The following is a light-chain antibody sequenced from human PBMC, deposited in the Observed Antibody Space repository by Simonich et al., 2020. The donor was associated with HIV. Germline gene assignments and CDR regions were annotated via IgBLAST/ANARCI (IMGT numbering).Light chain of an antibody. CDR3: QQYNNYPKT. Sequence: EIVLTQSPATLSLSPGEKATLSCRASQSVSNYLAWYQQKPGQAPRLLIYDASNRATGIPARFSGSGSGAEFTLTISSLQPDDFATYYCQQYNNYPKTFGQGTKVEIK. J-gene: IGKJ1*01. CDR1: QSVSNY. V-gene: IGKV3-11*01. CDR2: DAS.